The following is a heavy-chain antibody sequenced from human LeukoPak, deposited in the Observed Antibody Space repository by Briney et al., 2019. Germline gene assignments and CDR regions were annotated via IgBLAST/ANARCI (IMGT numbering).Heavy chain of an antibody. CDR1: GYTFTSYD. D-gene: IGHD5-24*01. J-gene: IGHJ4*02. CDR3: ARGDGYNPGLLDY. V-gene: IGHV1-8*01. CDR2: MNPNSGNT. Sequence: ASVKVSCKASGYTFTSYDINRVRQATGHGPEWMGWMNPNSGNTGYAQIFQGRVSMTRNTSISTAYMELSSLRAEDTAVYYCARGDGYNPGLLDYWGQGTLVTVSS.